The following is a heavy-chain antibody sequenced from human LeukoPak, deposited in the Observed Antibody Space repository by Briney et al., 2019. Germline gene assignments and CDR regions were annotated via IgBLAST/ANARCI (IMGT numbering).Heavy chain of an antibody. CDR2: IYPSGST. CDR3: ARSSGHDFDY. Sequence: SETLSLTCTVSSGSLSSFYWNWIRQPAGKGLEWVGRIYPSGSTDYNASLKSRVTMSVDTSKKQFSLKLNSVTAADTAVYYCARSSGHDFDYWGQGILVTVPS. CDR1: SGSLSSFY. J-gene: IGHJ4*02. D-gene: IGHD5-12*01. V-gene: IGHV4-4*07.